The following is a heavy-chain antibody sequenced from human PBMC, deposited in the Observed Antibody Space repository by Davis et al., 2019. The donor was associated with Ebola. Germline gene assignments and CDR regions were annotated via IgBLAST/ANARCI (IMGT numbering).Heavy chain of an antibody. Sequence: KVSCKGSGYDFTNYWIGWVRQMPGKGLEWMGIIYAGDSDSRYSPSFEGQVIISVDRSVNTASLQWTSLKASDTAMYYCARSESLYGYFDYWGQGTLVTVSS. V-gene: IGHV5-51*01. CDR2: IYAGDSDS. CDR3: ARSESLYGYFDY. D-gene: IGHD2/OR15-2a*01. J-gene: IGHJ4*02. CDR1: GYDFTNYW.